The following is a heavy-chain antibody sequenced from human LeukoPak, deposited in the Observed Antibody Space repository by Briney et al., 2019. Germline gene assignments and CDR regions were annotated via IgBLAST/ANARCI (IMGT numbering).Heavy chain of an antibody. Sequence: SETLSLTCAVYGGSFSGYYWSWIRQPPGKGLEWIGEINHSGSTNYNPSLKSRVTISVDTSKNQISLKLSSVTAADTAVYYCARDTTGYWGQGTLVTVSS. J-gene: IGHJ4*02. CDR1: GGSFSGYY. CDR2: INHSGST. V-gene: IGHV4-34*01. D-gene: IGHD1-26*01. CDR3: ARDTTGY.